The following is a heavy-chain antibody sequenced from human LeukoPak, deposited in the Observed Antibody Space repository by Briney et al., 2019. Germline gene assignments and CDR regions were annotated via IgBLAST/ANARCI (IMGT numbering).Heavy chain of an antibody. CDR3: ARDNRDYSGSYLDY. Sequence: SETLSLTCTVSGGSISSYYWSWIRQPPGKGLEWIGYIYYSGSTNYNPSLKSRVTISVDTSKNQFSLKLSSVTAADTAVYYCARDNRDYSGSYLDYWGQGTLVTVSS. J-gene: IGHJ4*02. CDR1: GGSISSYY. D-gene: IGHD1-26*01. CDR2: IYYSGST. V-gene: IGHV4-59*01.